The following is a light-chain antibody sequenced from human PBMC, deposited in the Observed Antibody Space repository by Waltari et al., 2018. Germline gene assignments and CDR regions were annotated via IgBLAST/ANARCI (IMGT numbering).Light chain of an antibody. CDR1: SSNVGSNP. CDR2: TDN. CDR3: ASWDDTVDGPV. Sequence: QSVLTQVPSASGTPGQKVTISCSGGSSNVGSNPVHWYRALPGTAPTLLIHTDNQRPSGVPDRFSASKSGTSASLAISGLRSEDEAEYYCASWDDTVDGPVFGGGTKVTVL. J-gene: IGLJ3*02. V-gene: IGLV1-44*01.